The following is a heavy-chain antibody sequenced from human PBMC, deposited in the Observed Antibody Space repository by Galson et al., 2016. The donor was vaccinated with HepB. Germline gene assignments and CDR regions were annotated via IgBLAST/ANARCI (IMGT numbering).Heavy chain of an antibody. CDR1: GFTFSNFA. D-gene: IGHD2-21*02. CDR3: AKDPDCDSQKQIHNDW. V-gene: IGHV3-23*01. Sequence: SLRLSCAASGFTFSNFAMSWVRQAPGKGLEWVSAISGSGGGTYYADSVKGRFTISRDNSKNTVFLQMNSPRAEDTAIYYRAKDPDCDSQKQIHNDWWGQGTLVTVSS. CDR2: ISGSGGGT. J-gene: IGHJ4*01.